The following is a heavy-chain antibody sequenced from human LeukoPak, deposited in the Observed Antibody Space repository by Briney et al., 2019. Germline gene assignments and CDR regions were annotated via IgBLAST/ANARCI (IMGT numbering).Heavy chain of an antibody. CDR3: AKSDSSSWYEFYP. CDR2: ISGSGDNT. Sequence: PGGSLRLSFAASGFTFSSFAMSWVRQAPGKGLEWVSAISGSGDNTYYADSVKGRFTISSDNSKNTLFLQMNSLRAEDTAVYHCAKSDSSSWYEFYPWGQGTLVTVSS. D-gene: IGHD6-13*01. V-gene: IGHV3-23*01. CDR1: GFTFSSFA. J-gene: IGHJ5*02.